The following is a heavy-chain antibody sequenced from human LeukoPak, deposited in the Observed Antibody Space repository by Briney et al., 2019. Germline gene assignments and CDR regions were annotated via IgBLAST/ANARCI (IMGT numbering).Heavy chain of an antibody. Sequence: SETLSLTCAVSGGSISSSNWWSWVRQPPGKGLEWIGEIYHSGSTNYNPSLKSRVTISVDKSKNQFSLKLSSVTAADTAVYYCAGGVYYYDSSGYSVLFDYWGQGTLVTVSS. D-gene: IGHD3-22*01. CDR1: GGSISSSNW. CDR3: AGGVYYYDSSGYSVLFDY. V-gene: IGHV4-4*02. CDR2: IYHSGST. J-gene: IGHJ4*02.